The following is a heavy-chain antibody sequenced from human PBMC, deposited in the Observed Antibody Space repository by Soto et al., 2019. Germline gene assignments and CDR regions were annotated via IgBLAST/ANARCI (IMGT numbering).Heavy chain of an antibody. CDR3: ARGLGRRGYSYGYYFDY. CDR2: INHSGST. J-gene: IGHJ4*02. CDR1: GGSFSGYY. Sequence: LSLTCAVYGGSFSGYYWSWIRQPPGKGLEWIGEINHSGSTNYNPSLKSRVTISVDTSKNQFSLKLSSVTAADTAVYYCARGLGRRGYSYGYYFDYWGQGTLVTVSS. D-gene: IGHD5-18*01. V-gene: IGHV4-34*01.